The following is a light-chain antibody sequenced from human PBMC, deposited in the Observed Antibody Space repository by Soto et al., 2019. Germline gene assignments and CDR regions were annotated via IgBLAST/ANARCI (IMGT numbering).Light chain of an antibody. Sequence: DIQMTQSPSSLSASVGARVTITCQASHDITSYLNWYQHKPGKAPKLLIYDASILEAGVSSRFSGSVSGTHFTFTISSLQPEDVATYYCKKGDSLPIFGPGTTVDFK. CDR2: DAS. J-gene: IGKJ3*01. V-gene: IGKV1-33*01. CDR1: HDITSY. CDR3: KKGDSLPI.